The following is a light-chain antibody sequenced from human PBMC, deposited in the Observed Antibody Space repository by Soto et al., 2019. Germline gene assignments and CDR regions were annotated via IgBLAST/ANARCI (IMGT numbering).Light chain of an antibody. CDR3: QQYNNWPPVT. Sequence: EIVMMQSPATLSVSPGERVTLSCRASQSVSSNLAWYQQKSGQAPRLLIYGASTRATGIPARFSGSGSGTEFTLTISSLQSEDFAIYCCQQYNNWPPVTFGQGTRLEIK. J-gene: IGKJ5*01. V-gene: IGKV3-15*01. CDR2: GAS. CDR1: QSVSSN.